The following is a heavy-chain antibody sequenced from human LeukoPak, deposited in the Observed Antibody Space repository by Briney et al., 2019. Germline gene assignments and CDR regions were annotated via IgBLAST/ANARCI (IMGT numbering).Heavy chain of an antibody. CDR3: AKDLAVGATCYSAC. CDR2: ISGSGGST. V-gene: IGHV3-23*01. J-gene: IGHJ4*02. CDR1: GFTFSSYA. Sequence: GGSLTLSCAASGFTFSSYAMSWVRQAPAKGMEWVSAISGSGGSTYYANSVKGRFTTSRDNPKNTRYTQMNSLRAADTAVYYCAKDLAVGATCYSACGGQATLLTVSA. D-gene: IGHD1-26*01.